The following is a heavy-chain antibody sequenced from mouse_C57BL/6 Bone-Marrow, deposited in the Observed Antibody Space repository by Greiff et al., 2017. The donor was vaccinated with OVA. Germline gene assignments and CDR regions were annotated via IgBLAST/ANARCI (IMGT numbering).Heavy chain of an antibody. CDR3: ARSVITTVVAPNYFDY. D-gene: IGHD1-1*01. Sequence: EVQGVESGAELVKPGASVKLSCTASGFNIKDYYMHWVKQRTEQGLEWIGRIDPEDGETKYAPKFQGKATITADTSSNTAYLQLSSLTSEDTAVYYCARSVITTVVAPNYFDYWGQGTTLTVSS. V-gene: IGHV14-2*01. CDR1: GFNIKDYY. CDR2: IDPEDGET. J-gene: IGHJ2*01.